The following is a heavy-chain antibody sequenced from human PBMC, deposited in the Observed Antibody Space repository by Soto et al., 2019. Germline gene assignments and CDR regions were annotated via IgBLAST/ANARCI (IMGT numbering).Heavy chain of an antibody. CDR1: GFTFSSYG. CDR2: ISYDGSNK. D-gene: IGHD4-17*01. V-gene: IGHV3-30*18. CDR3: AKDLYGDYGRYFDY. J-gene: IGHJ4*01. Sequence: GGSLRLSCAASGFTFSSYGMHWVRQAPGKGLEWVAVISYDGSNKYYADSVKGRFTISRDNSKNTLYLQMNSLRAEDTAVYYCAKDLYGDYGRYFDYWGHGTLVTVSS.